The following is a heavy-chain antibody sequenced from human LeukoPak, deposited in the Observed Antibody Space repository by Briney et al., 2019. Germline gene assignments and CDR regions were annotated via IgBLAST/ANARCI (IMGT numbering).Heavy chain of an antibody. CDR1: GGSITSGHYY. J-gene: IGHJ4*02. V-gene: IGHV4-30-2*01. D-gene: IGHD1-26*01. CDR3: ARGRGVGAPSGYFDY. Sequence: SETLSLTCPVSGGSITSGHYYWNWIRQPPGKGLELIGYISQSGSTSYNPSLKSRVTISVDRSKNQFSLKLTSVTAADTAVYYCARGRGVGAPSGYFDYWGQGTLVTVSS. CDR2: ISQSGST.